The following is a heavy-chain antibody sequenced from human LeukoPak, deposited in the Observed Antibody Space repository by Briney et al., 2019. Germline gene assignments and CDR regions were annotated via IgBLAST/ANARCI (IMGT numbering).Heavy chain of an antibody. CDR3: ARDLRQLLLWFGESTPDAFDI. V-gene: IGHV1-2*06. CDR2: INPNSGGT. D-gene: IGHD3-10*01. CDR1: GYTFTGYY. Sequence: ASVKVSCKASGYTFTGYYMHWVRQAPGQGLEWMGRINPNSGGTNYAQKFQGRVTMTRDTSISTAYMELSRLRSDDTAVYYCARDLRQLLLWFGESTPDAFDIWGQGTMVTVSS. J-gene: IGHJ3*02.